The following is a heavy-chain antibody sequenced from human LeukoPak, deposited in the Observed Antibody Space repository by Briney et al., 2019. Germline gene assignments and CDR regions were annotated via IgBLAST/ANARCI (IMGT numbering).Heavy chain of an antibody. D-gene: IGHD4-17*01. Sequence: SETLSLTCTVSGGSISSGGYYWSWIRQHPGKGLEWIGYIYYSGSTYYNPSPKSRVTISVDTSKNQFSLKLSSVTAADTAVYYCARGREDYGDYGWQEFFDYWGQGTLVTVSS. CDR1: GGSISSGGYY. CDR3: ARGREDYGDYGWQEFFDY. V-gene: IGHV4-31*03. CDR2: IYYSGST. J-gene: IGHJ4*02.